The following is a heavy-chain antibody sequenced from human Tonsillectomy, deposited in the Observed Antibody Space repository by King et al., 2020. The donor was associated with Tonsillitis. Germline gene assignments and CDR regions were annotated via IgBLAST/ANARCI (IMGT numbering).Heavy chain of an antibody. CDR1: GYTFTNYG. D-gene: IGHD3-9*01. V-gene: IGHV1-18*04. Sequence: QLVQSGAEVKKPGASVKVSCKASGYTFTNYGISWVRQAPGQGLEWMGWISAYDGNTNYAQKLQGRVTMTTETSTSTTYMELRSLRSDDTAVYYCAGPGTDYDILTGYPYYHGMDVWGQGTTVTV. J-gene: IGHJ6*02. CDR2: ISAYDGNT. CDR3: AGPGTDYDILTGYPYYHGMDV.